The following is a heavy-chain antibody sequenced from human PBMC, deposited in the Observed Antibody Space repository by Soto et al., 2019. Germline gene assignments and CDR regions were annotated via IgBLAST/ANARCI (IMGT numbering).Heavy chain of an antibody. Sequence: RSLTCTVSGGSISSGDYYWSWIRQPPGKGLEWIGYIYYSGSTYYNPSLKSRVTISVDTSKNQFSLKLSSVTAADTAVYYCAREVISYYYYYGMDVWGQGTTVTVSS. CDR2: IYYSGST. D-gene: IGHD3-10*01. J-gene: IGHJ6*02. CDR1: GGSISSGDYY. V-gene: IGHV4-30-4*01. CDR3: AREVISYYYYYGMDV.